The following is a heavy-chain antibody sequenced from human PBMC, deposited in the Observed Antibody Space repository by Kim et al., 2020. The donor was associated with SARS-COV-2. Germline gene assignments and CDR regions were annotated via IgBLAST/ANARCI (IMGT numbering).Heavy chain of an antibody. J-gene: IGHJ6*02. CDR1: GFTFSSYG. Sequence: GGSLRLSCAASGFTFSSYGMHWVRQAPGKGLEWVAVISYDGSNKYYADSVKGRFTISRDNSKNTLYLQMNSLRAEDTAVYYCARESTYGDYGNGMDGWG. CDR3: ARESTYGDYGNGMDG. CDR2: ISYDGSNK. V-gene: IGHV3-33*05. D-gene: IGHD4-17*01.